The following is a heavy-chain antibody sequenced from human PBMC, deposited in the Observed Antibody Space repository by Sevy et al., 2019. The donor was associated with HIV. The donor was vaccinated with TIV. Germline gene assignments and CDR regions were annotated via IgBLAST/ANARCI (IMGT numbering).Heavy chain of an antibody. CDR3: ARDLFRGYGGDPSYYYYYGMDV. CDR2: ISGSSSTI. D-gene: IGHD3-10*01. V-gene: IGHV3-48*02. Sequence: GGSLRLSCAASGFTFSSYSMNWVRQAPGKGLEWVSYISGSSSTIYYADSVKGRFTISRDNAKNSLYLQMNSLRDEDTAVYYCARDLFRGYGGDPSYYYYYGMDVWGQGTTVTVSS. CDR1: GFTFSSYS. J-gene: IGHJ6*02.